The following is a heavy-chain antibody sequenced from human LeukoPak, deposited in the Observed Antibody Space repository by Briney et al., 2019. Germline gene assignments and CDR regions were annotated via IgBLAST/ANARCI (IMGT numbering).Heavy chain of an antibody. J-gene: IGHJ4*02. CDR2: ISSSSSYI. CDR3: ARVSSISSSSVY. V-gene: IGHV3-21*01. Sequence: GGSLRLSCAASGFTFSSYSMNWVRQAPGKGLEWVSSISSSSSYIYYADSVKGRSTISRDNVKNSLYLQMNSLRAEDTAVYYCARVSSISSSSVYWGQGTLVTVSS. CDR1: GFTFSSYS. D-gene: IGHD6-6*01.